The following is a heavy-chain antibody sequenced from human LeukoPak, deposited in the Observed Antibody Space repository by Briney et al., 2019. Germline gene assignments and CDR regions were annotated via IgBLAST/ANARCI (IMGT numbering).Heavy chain of an antibody. CDR2: ISWNSGSI. CDR3: AKEGLGTAMVRGFIDY. J-gene: IGHJ4*02. CDR1: GFTFDDYA. D-gene: IGHD5-18*01. V-gene: IGHV3-9*01. Sequence: GGSLRLSCAASGFTFDDYAMHWVRQAPGKGLEWVSGISWNSGSIGYADSVKGRFTISRDNAKISLYLQMNSLRAEDTALYYCAKEGLGTAMVRGFIDYWGQGTLVTVSS.